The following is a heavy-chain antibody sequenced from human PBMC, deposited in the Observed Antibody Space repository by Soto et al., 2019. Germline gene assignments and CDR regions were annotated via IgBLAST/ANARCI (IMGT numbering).Heavy chain of an antibody. J-gene: IGHJ4*02. CDR2: LSDSGISI. CDR3: AKVSSSWYAGFFDL. CDR1: GFTFSSHA. V-gene: IGHV3-23*01. D-gene: IGHD6-13*01. Sequence: GGSLRLSCTASGFTFSSHAMTWVRQAPGKGLEWVSGLSDSGISIYYADSVKDRLTISRDNSKNTLYLQLHTLRAEVTAVYYCAKVSSSWYAGFFDLWGQGTLVTVSS.